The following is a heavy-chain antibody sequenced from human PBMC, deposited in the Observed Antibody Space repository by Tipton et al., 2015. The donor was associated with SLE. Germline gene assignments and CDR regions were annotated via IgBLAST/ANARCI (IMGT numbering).Heavy chain of an antibody. CDR2: IYYSVST. Sequence: TLSLTCAVYGGSFSGYYWGWIRQPPGKGLEWFGSIYYSVSTYYNPSLKSRVTISVDTSKNQFSLKLSSVTAADTAVYYSASAAVAGHLDYWGQGTLVTVSS. V-gene: IGHV4-34*01. D-gene: IGHD6-19*01. CDR3: ASAAVAGHLDY. J-gene: IGHJ4*02. CDR1: GGSFSGYY.